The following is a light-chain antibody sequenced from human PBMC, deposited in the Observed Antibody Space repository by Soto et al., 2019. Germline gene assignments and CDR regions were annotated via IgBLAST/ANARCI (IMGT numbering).Light chain of an antibody. J-gene: IGKJ1*01. CDR2: DAS. CDR3: QQYNNFLT. Sequence: DIPMTQSPSALSASVGDRVTITCRASQSISSWLAWYQQKPGKAPRLLIYDASYLERGVPSRFSGSGSGTEFTLTISDLQPDELATYYCQQYNNFLTFGPGTKVEI. V-gene: IGKV1-5*01. CDR1: QSISSW.